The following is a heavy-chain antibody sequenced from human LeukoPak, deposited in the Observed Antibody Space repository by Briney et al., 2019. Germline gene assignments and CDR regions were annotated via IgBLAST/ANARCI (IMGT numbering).Heavy chain of an antibody. V-gene: IGHV1-18*01. CDR1: GYTFNNYG. J-gene: IGHJ4*02. Sequence: EASLKVSCKASGYTFNNYGITWVRQAPGQGLEWMGWITAFKGNTKYAQKVQGRVAMTTDTSTSTAYMELTSLRSDDTAVYYCARVYVDGSGHWTYWGQGTLVSVSS. D-gene: IGHD3-10*01. CDR3: ARVYVDGSGHWTY. CDR2: ITAFKGNT.